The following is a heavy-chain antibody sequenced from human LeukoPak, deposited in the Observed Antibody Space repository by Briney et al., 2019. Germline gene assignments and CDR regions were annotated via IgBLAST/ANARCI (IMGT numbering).Heavy chain of an antibody. D-gene: IGHD2-21*02. CDR1: GFTFSNYA. Sequence: GGSLRLSCAASGFTFSNYAMSWVRQAPGKGLEWVSVIYSGGSTYYADSVKGRFTISRDNSKNTLYLQMNSLRAEDTAVYYCASHGGNSGLDYWGQGTLVTVSS. V-gene: IGHV3-66*04. J-gene: IGHJ4*02. CDR3: ASHGGNSGLDY. CDR2: IYSGGST.